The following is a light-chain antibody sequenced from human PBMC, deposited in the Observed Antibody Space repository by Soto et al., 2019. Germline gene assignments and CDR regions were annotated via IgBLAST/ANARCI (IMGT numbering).Light chain of an antibody. Sequence: QSVLTQPPSLPAAPGQKVTISCPGSSSNIGGNSVSWYQRLPGTAPKLLIYDDNKRPSGIPDRFSGSKSGTSATLGISGFQTGDEADYYCGSWDSSLSAYVFGTGTKVTVL. CDR3: GSWDSSLSAYV. CDR1: SSNIGGNS. V-gene: IGLV1-51*01. J-gene: IGLJ1*01. CDR2: DDN.